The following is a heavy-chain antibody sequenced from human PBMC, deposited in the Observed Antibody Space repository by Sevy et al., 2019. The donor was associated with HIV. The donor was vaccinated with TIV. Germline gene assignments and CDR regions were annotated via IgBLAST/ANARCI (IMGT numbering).Heavy chain of an antibody. CDR3: AKDINRGCDSINCYTYYYYYYGLDA. D-gene: IGHD2-2*02. J-gene: IGHJ6*02. CDR2: VSWNSGAI. CDR1: EFAFGDYA. V-gene: IGHV3-9*01. Sequence: GGSLRLSCATSEFAFGDYAMHWVREAPGKGLEWVAGVSWNSGAIDYAASVKGRFTISRDHAKSSLYLQMNSLRAEDTALYYCAKDINRGCDSINCYTYYYYYYGLDAWGQGTTVTVSS.